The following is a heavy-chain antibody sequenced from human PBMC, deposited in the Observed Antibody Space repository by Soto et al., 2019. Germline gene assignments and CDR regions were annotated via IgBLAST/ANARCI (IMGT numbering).Heavy chain of an antibody. J-gene: IGHJ4*02. V-gene: IGHV3-30*18. CDR2: ISYDGSNK. CDR1: GFTFSSYG. Sequence: GGSLRLSCAASGFTFSSYGMHWVRQAPGKGLEWVAVISYDGSNKYYADSVKGRFTISRDNSKNTLYLQMNSLRAEDTAVYYCAKDKGDYDILTGPHAPSYWGQGTLVTVSS. D-gene: IGHD3-9*01. CDR3: AKDKGDYDILTGPHAPSY.